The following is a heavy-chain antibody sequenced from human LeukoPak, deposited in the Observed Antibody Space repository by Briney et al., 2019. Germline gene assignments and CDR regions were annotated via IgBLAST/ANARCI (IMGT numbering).Heavy chain of an antibody. J-gene: IGHJ4*02. CDR3: AREVMIVVVQTVYFDY. CDR1: GGSISSSSYY. CDR2: IYYSGST. V-gene: IGHV4-39*07. D-gene: IGHD3-22*01. Sequence: SETLSFTCTVSGGSISSSSYYWGWIRQPPGKGLEWIGSIYYSGSTYYNPSLKSRVTISVDTSKNQFSLKLSSVTAADTAVYYCAREVMIVVVQTVYFDYWGQGTLVTVSS.